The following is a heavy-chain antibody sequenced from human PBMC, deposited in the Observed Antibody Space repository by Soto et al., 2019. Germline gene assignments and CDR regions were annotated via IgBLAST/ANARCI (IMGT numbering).Heavy chain of an antibody. J-gene: IGHJ4*02. CDR1: GGSISSSY. CDR3: ARAADCSGGSCYFFLGY. Sequence: SETLSLTCTVSGGSISSSYWSWIRQPPGKGLEWIGYIYDSGSTYYNSSLKSRVTISVDTSKNQFSLKLSSVTAADTAVYYCARAADCSGGSCYFFLGYWGQGTLVTVSS. CDR2: IYDSGST. D-gene: IGHD2-15*01. V-gene: IGHV4-59*08.